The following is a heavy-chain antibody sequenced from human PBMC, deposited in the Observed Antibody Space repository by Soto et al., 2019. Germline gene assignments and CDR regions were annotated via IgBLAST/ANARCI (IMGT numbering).Heavy chain of an antibody. CDR2: INAANGDT. D-gene: IGHD6-13*01. CDR1: GYTSTSYG. J-gene: IGHJ5*01. CDR3: VRRHVSATGIDWFDY. V-gene: IGHV1-3*01. Sequence: GASVKVSCKASGYTSTSYGIHWVRQAPGQRLEWMGWINAANGDTRYSPKFQGRVTITRDTSASTAYMELSSLRSEDTAVYYCVRRHVSATGIDWFDYWGQGTLVTVSS.